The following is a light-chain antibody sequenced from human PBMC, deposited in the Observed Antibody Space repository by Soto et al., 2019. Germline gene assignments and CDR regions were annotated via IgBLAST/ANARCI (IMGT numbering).Light chain of an antibody. CDR2: KAS. CDR1: QSISSW. V-gene: IGKV1-5*03. Sequence: DIQMTQSPSTLSASVGDRVTITCRASQSISSWLAWYQQKPGKAPKLLIYKASSLESGVPSRFSGSGSGTAVTLTISSLQPDDFANYYCQQYNSYPWTFGQGTKVEIK. J-gene: IGKJ1*01. CDR3: QQYNSYPWT.